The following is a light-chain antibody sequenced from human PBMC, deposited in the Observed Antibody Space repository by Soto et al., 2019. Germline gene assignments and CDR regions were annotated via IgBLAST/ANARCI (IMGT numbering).Light chain of an antibody. J-gene: IGKJ5*01. CDR1: LNVNSY. CDR3: QQRQYWPPIT. V-gene: IGKV3-11*01. Sequence: EIVMTQSPATLSVSPWERATLSCRASLNVNSYLAWYQQKPGQAPRLLIYDASNRAAGIPARFSGSGSGTDFTLTISSLEPEDFAIYYCQQRQYWPPITFGQGTRLEI. CDR2: DAS.